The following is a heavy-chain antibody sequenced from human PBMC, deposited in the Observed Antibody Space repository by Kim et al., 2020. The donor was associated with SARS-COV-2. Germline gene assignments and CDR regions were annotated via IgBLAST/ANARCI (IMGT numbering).Heavy chain of an antibody. CDR3: ARVAYDSSGYFDY. V-gene: IGHV4-59*01. Sequence: YNPSLKSRVTISVDTSKNQFSLKLSSVTAADTAVYYCARVAYDSSGYFDYWGQGTLVTVSS. J-gene: IGHJ4*02. D-gene: IGHD3-22*01.